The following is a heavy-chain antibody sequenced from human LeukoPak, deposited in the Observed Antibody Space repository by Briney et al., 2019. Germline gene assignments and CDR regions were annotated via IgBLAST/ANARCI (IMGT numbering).Heavy chain of an antibody. D-gene: IGHD6-6*01. V-gene: IGHV3-30*01. CDR3: ARDSPSRDSSDYVDV. Sequence: PGGSLRLSCAASGFTVSSCAMHWVRQAPGKGLEWVAVISHDGSNKYYADSVKGRFTISRDNSKNTLYLQMNSPRAEDTAVYYCARDSPSRDSSDYVDVWGKGTTVTVSS. CDR2: ISHDGSNK. J-gene: IGHJ6*03. CDR1: GFTVSSCA.